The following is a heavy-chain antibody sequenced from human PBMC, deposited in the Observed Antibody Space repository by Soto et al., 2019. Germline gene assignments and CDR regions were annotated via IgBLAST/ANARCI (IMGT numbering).Heavy chain of an antibody. CDR1: GFTFSSYS. CDR3: AKDLPLSLTYYDFWSGCPYFDY. D-gene: IGHD3-3*01. J-gene: IGHJ4*02. CDR2: ISSSRSNK. Sequence: GGSLRLSCAASGFTFSSYSMNWVRQAPGKGLEWVSSISSSRSNKYYADSVKGRFTISRDNAKNSLYLQMNSLRAEDTAVYYCAKDLPLSLTYYDFWSGCPYFDYWGQGTLVTVSS. V-gene: IGHV3-21*01.